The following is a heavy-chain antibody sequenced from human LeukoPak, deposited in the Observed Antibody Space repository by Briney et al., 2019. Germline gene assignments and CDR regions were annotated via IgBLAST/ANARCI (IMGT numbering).Heavy chain of an antibody. CDR3: AKDPDCTSGICYTFFDY. Sequence: PGGSLRLSCAASGFTFSSYTMNWVRQAPGKGLEWVSFISTSSSYIYYADSVKGRFTISRDNSKNTLYLQMNSLRAEDTAVYYCAKDPDCTSGICYTFFDYWGQGTLVTVSS. J-gene: IGHJ4*02. CDR1: GFTFSSYT. CDR2: ISTSSSYI. V-gene: IGHV3-21*04. D-gene: IGHD2-8*01.